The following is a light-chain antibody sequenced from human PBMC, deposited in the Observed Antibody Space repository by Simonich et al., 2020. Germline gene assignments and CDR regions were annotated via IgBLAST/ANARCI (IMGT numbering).Light chain of an antibody. Sequence: DIVMTQTPLSLSVTPGQPASISCKSSQSLLHSAGKPYLYWYLQKPGQSPQLMIYEVSNRVSGVPDRFSGSGSGTDFTLKISRVEAEDVGVYYCMQSIQLPPRYTFGQGTKLEIK. CDR1: QSLLHSAGKPY. V-gene: IGKV2D-29*02. J-gene: IGKJ2*01. CDR2: EVS. CDR3: MQSIQLPPRYT.